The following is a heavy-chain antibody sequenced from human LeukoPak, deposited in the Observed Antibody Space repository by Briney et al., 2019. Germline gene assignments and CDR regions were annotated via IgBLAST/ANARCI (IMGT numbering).Heavy chain of an antibody. J-gene: IGHJ6*02. Sequence: PSETLSLTCTVSGGSISSSSYYWGWIRQPPGKGLEWIGSIYYTRSTYYNPSLKSRVTISVDTSKNQFSLKLTSVTAADTAVYYCARDSEVYYYDSSGYSEKTYYYYGMDVWGQGTTVTVSS. D-gene: IGHD3-22*01. CDR1: GGSISSSSYY. CDR3: ARDSEVYYYDSSGYSEKTYYYYGMDV. CDR2: IYYTRST. V-gene: IGHV4-39*02.